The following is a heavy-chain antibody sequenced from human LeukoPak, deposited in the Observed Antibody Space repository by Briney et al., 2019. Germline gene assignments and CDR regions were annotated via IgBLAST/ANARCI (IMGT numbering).Heavy chain of an antibody. CDR3: ARGRESTNYYVD. CDR1: GFTVSNNY. CDR2: IYTGGTT. D-gene: IGHD3-10*02. Sequence: GGSLRLSCAASGFTVSNNYMSWVRQAPGKGLEWVSVIYTGGTTHHADSVKGRFTISRDNSENTLYLQMNSLRVEDTAMYYCARGRESTNYYVDWGQGTLVTVSS. V-gene: IGHV3-66*01. J-gene: IGHJ4*02.